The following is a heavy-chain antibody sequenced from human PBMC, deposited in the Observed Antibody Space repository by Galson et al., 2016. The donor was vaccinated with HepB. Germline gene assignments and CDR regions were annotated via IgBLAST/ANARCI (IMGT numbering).Heavy chain of an antibody. CDR2: ISYDVSSA. D-gene: IGHD2-15*01. J-gene: IGHJ4*02. CDR3: LTAGYSGRVY. Sequence: SLRLSCAGSGFTFSNYGMHWVRQAPGKGLEWLGMISYDVSSANYADSVRGHLAISRDDSKNTLYLQMDSLRPDDTAVYYCLTAGYSGRVYWGQGTPVIVSS. V-gene: IGHV3-30*03. CDR1: GFTFSNYG.